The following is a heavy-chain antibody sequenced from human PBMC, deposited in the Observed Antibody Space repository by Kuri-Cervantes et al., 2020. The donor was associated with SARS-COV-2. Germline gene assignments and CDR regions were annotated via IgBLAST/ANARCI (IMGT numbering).Heavy chain of an antibody. CDR2: ISAYNGNT. J-gene: IGHJ4*02. Sequence: ASVKVSCKASGYTFTSYGISWVRQAPGQGLEWMGWISAYNGNTNYAQKLQGRVTMTTDTSTSTACMKLSSLRSEDTAVYYCAVQPGPFFDYWGQGTLVTVSS. D-gene: IGHD1-1*01. CDR1: GYTFTSYG. V-gene: IGHV1-18*01. CDR3: AVQPGPFFDY.